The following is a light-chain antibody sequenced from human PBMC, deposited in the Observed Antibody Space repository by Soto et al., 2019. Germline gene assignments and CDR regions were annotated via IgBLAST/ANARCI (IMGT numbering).Light chain of an antibody. CDR3: CSYAGNSLWV. J-gene: IGLJ3*02. CDR1: SSDVGGYNY. V-gene: IGLV2-11*01. Sequence: QSALTQPRSVSGSPGQSVTISCTGTSSDVGGYNYVSWYQQHPGKAPKLIIYDVSKWPSGVPDRFSGSKSGNTASLTISGIQAEDEADYYCCSYAGNSLWVFGGETKLTVL. CDR2: DVS.